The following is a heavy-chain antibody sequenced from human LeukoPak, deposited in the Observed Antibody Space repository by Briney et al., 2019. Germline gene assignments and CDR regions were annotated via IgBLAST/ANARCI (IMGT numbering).Heavy chain of an antibody. CDR1: GFTFSSYW. Sequence: GGSLRLSCVASGFTFSSYWMSWVRQAPGKGQKWVANIKEDESQRYYVDSVKGRFTISRDNAKNSLYLQMNSLRAEDTAVYYCARTLTRESPPDYWGQGTLVTVSS. CDR3: ARTLTRESPPDY. D-gene: IGHD1-26*01. V-gene: IGHV3-7*01. J-gene: IGHJ4*02. CDR2: IKEDESQR.